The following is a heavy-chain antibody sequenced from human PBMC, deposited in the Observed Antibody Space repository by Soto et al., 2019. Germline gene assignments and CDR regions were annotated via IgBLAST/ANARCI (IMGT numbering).Heavy chain of an antibody. CDR1: GGSFSGYY. Sequence: SETLSLTCAVYGGSFSGYYWSWIRQPPGKGLEWIGEINHSGSTNYNPSLKSRVTISVDTSKNQFSLKLSSVTAADTAVYYCARTGGYELDYWGQGTLVTISS. CDR3: ARTGGYELDY. CDR2: INHSGST. J-gene: IGHJ4*02. D-gene: IGHD5-12*01. V-gene: IGHV4-34*01.